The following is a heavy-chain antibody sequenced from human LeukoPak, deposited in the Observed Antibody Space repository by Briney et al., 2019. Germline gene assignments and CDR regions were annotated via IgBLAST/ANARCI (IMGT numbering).Heavy chain of an antibody. CDR3: ALYCSSTSCSPFDY. CDR1: GFTFSSYS. D-gene: IGHD2-2*01. J-gene: IGHJ4*02. Sequence: PGGPLRLSCAASGFTFSSYSMNWVRQAPGKGLEWVSSISSSSSYIYYADSVKGRFTISRDNAKNSLYLQMNSLRAEDTAVYYCALYCSSTSCSPFDYWGQGTLVTVSS. CDR2: ISSSSSYI. V-gene: IGHV3-21*01.